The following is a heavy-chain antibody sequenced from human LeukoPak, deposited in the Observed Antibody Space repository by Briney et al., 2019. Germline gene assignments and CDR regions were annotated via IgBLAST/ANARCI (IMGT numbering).Heavy chain of an antibody. Sequence: GESLKISCKGSGNSFASYWIGWVGQMPGKGLEWMGIIYPDDSDTRYSPSFQGQVTITADKSISTAYLQWNSLKASDTAMYFCARRIAGSGSDYWGQGTLVTVSS. D-gene: IGHD6-13*01. CDR1: GNSFASYW. CDR3: ARRIAGSGSDY. V-gene: IGHV5-51*01. J-gene: IGHJ4*02. CDR2: IYPDDSDT.